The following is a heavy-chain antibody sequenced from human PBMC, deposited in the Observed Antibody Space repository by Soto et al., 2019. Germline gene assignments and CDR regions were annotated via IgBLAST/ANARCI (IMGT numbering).Heavy chain of an antibody. V-gene: IGHV3-73*01. D-gene: IGHD6-19*01. J-gene: IGHJ6*02. CDR3: TSPPGRGAVADHYYYYGMDV. Sequence: PGGSLRLSCAASGFTFSGSAMHWVRQASGKGLEWVGRIRSKANSYATAYAASVKGRFTISRDDPKNTAYLQMNSLKTEDTAVYYCTSPPGRGAVADHYYYYGMDVWGQGTTVTVSS. CDR2: IRSKANSYAT. CDR1: GFTFSGSA.